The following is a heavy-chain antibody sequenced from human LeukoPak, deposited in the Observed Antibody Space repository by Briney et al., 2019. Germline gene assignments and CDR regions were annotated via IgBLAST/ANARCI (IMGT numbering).Heavy chain of an antibody. J-gene: IGHJ4*02. CDR2: ISSSGSTI. D-gene: IGHD3-22*01. Sequence: GGSLRLSCAHSTFTFSSYSMNWVRQAPGKGLEWVSYISSSGSTIYYADSVKGRFTISRDNAKNSLYLQMNSLRAEDTAVYYCARSHGYSLFVCWGQGTLVTVSS. V-gene: IGHV3-48*04. CDR3: ARSHGYSLFVC. CDR1: TFTFSSYS.